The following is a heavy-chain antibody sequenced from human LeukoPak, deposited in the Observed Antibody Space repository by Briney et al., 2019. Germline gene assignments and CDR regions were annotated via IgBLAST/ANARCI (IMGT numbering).Heavy chain of an antibody. CDR2: ISYDGSNK. CDR3: AKDPPGVYGSGSYFDY. J-gene: IGHJ4*02. Sequence: PGGSLRLSCAASGFTFGSYGMHWVRQAPGKGLEWVAVISYDGSNKYYADSVKGRFTISRDNSKNTLYLQMNSLRAEDTAVYYCAKDPPGVYGSGSYFDYWGQGTLVTVSS. CDR1: GFTFGSYG. V-gene: IGHV3-30*18. D-gene: IGHD3-10*01.